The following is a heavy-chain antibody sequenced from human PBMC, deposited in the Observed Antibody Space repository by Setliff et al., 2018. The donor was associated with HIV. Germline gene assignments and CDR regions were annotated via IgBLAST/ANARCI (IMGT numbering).Heavy chain of an antibody. CDR3: AREGTVPIDY. J-gene: IGHJ4*02. CDR2: INTNTGNP. V-gene: IGHV7-4-1*02. D-gene: IGHD1-1*01. CDR1: EYMILAYK. Sequence: ASVKVSCKATEYMILAYKMNWVRQAPGQGLEWMGWINTNTGNPTYAQGFTGRFVFSLDTSVSTAYLQISSLKAEDTAVYYCAREGTVPIDYWGQGTLVTVSS.